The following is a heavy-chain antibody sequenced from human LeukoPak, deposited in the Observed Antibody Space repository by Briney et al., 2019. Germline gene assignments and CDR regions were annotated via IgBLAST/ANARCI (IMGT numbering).Heavy chain of an antibody. V-gene: IGHV1-69*04. D-gene: IGHD4-23*01. Sequence: ASVKVSCKASGGTFSSYAISWVRQSPGQGLEWMGRIIPILGIANYAQKFQGRVTITADKSTSTAYMELSSLRSEDTAVYYCAIITVVTPHDAFDIWGQGTMVTVSS. CDR1: GGTFSSYA. CDR2: IIPILGIA. J-gene: IGHJ3*02. CDR3: AIITVVTPHDAFDI.